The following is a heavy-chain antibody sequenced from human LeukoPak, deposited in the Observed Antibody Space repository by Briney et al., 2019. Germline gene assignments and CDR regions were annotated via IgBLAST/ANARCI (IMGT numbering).Heavy chain of an antibody. Sequence: GESLKISCKGSGYSFTSYWIGWVRQMPGKGLEWMGIIYPGDSDTRYRPSFQGQVTISADKSISTAYLQWSSLKASDTAMYYCARQRHAISNSASFDYWGQGTLVTVSS. CDR3: ARQRHAISNSASFDY. D-gene: IGHD3-9*01. J-gene: IGHJ4*02. CDR2: IYPGDSDT. V-gene: IGHV5-51*01. CDR1: GYSFTSYW.